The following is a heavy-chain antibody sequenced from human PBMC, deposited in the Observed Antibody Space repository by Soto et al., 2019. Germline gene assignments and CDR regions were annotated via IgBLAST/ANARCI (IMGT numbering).Heavy chain of an antibody. CDR3: AKDEPGYCSSTSCSSDY. D-gene: IGHD2-2*01. Sequence: EVQLLESGGGLVQPGGSLRLSCAASGFTFSSYAMSWVRQAPGKGLEWVSAISGSGGSTYYADSVKGRVTISRDNSKNTLYLQMNSLRAEDTAVYYCAKDEPGYCSSTSCSSDYWGQGTLVTVSS. CDR1: GFTFSSYA. CDR2: ISGSGGST. J-gene: IGHJ4*02. V-gene: IGHV3-23*01.